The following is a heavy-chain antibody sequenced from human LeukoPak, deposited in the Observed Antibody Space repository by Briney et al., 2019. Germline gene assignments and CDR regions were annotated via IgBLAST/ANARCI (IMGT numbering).Heavy chain of an antibody. CDR1: GFTFSSYG. CDR2: ISYDGSNK. V-gene: IGHV3-30*18. D-gene: IGHD3-22*01. Sequence: GGSLRLSCAASGFTFSSYGMHWVRQAPGKGLEWVAVISYDGSNKYYADSMKGRFTISRDNSKNTLYLQMNSLRAEDTAVYYCAKDDSSGSSYYFHGMDVWGQGTTVTVSS. CDR3: AKDDSSGSSYYFHGMDV. J-gene: IGHJ6*02.